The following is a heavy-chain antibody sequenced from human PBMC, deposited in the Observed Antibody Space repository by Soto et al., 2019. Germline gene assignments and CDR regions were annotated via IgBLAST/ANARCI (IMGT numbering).Heavy chain of an antibody. V-gene: IGHV3-23*01. CDR2: LSGGGANT. D-gene: IGHD4-17*01. J-gene: IGHJ4*02. Sequence: GGSLRLSCVASGFSFSTYSMAWVRQAAGKGPQWVSGLSGGGANTFYIDSVRGRFTISVDNSKNTVYLQMDSLRADDTAVYYCARWSGYADAWGQGTLVTVSS. CDR1: GFSFSTYS. CDR3: ARWSGYADA.